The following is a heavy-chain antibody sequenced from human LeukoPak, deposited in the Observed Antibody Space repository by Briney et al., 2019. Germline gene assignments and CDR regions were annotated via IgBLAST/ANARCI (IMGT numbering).Heavy chain of an antibody. CDR2: MNPNSGNT. D-gene: IGHD2-2*03. CDR3: ARGSALGIVVVPAAHG. Sequence: ASVKVSCKVSGYTFTSYDINWVRQATGQGLEWMGWMNPNSGNTGYAQKFQGRVTMTRNTSISTAYMELSSLRSEDTAVYYCARGSALGIVVVPAAHGWGQGTLVTVSS. J-gene: IGHJ4*02. V-gene: IGHV1-8*01. CDR1: GYTFTSYD.